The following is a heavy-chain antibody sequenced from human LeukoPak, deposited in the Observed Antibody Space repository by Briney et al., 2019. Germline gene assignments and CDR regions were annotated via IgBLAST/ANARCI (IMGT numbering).Heavy chain of an antibody. D-gene: IGHD3-22*01. V-gene: IGHV1-18*01. CDR2: ISAYNGNT. CDR1: GYTFSNYG. CDR3: ARRLDYYDTSGYHTLDY. J-gene: IGHJ4*02. Sequence: ASVKVSCKASGYTFSNYGITWVRQAPGQGPEWMGWISAYNGNTNYAQNLQGRVTMATDTSTSTAYMELRSLRSDDTAVYYCARRLDYYDTSGYHTLDYWGQGTLVTVSS.